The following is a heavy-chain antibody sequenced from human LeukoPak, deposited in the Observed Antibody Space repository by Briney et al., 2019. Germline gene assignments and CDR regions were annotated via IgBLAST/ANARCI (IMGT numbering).Heavy chain of an antibody. J-gene: IGHJ4*02. CDR2: INHSGST. CDR3: ARGGGRSTSCCKD. Sequence: SETLSLTCAVYGGSFSGYYWSWIRQPPGKGLEWIGEINHSGSTNYNPSLKSRVTISVDTSKNQLSLKLSSVTAADTAVYYCARGGGRSTSCCKDWGQGTLVTVSS. CDR1: GGSFSGYY. V-gene: IGHV4-34*01. D-gene: IGHD2-2*01.